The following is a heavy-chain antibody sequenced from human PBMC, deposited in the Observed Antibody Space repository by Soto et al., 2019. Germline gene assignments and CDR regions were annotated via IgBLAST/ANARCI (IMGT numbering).Heavy chain of an antibody. V-gene: IGHV4-30-2*01. Sequence: SETLSLTCAVSGGSSSSGGYSWSWIRQPPGKGLEWIGYIYHSGSTYYNPSLKSRVTISVDRSKNQFSLKLSSVTAADTAVYYCARGSKTLDYWGQGTPVTVAS. CDR3: ARGSKTLDY. J-gene: IGHJ4*02. CDR2: IYHSGST. CDR1: GGSSSSGGYS. D-gene: IGHD4-4*01.